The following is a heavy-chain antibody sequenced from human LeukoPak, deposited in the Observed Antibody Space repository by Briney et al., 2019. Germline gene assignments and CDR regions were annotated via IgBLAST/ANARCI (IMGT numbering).Heavy chain of an antibody. CDR3: ARLIVPLGAKDY. V-gene: IGHV5-51*01. Sequence: GESLKISCKGSGCSFNTYWIGWVRQMPGKGLEWMGIIYPGDSDTTYNPSFQGQVTISADKSINTAYLQWRSLKASDTAIYYCARLIVPLGAKDYWGQGTLVTVSS. CDR1: GCSFNTYW. CDR2: IYPGDSDT. D-gene: IGHD1-26*01. J-gene: IGHJ4*02.